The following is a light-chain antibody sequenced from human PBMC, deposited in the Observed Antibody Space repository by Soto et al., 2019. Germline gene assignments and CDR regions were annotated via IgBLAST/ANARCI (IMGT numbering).Light chain of an antibody. CDR2: DAS. Sequence: ELVLTQSPGTVSLSPGGRATLSCRASQSISRSDLAWYQQKPXXAXRLLIYDASNRATGIPARFSGSGSGTDFTLTISSLEPEDFAVYYCQQRSNWPPWTFGQGTKVDIK. CDR3: QQRSNWPPWT. V-gene: IGKV3-11*01. CDR1: QSISRSD. J-gene: IGKJ1*01.